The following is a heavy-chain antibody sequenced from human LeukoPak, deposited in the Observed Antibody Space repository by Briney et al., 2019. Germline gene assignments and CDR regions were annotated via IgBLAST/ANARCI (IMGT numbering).Heavy chain of an antibody. J-gene: IGHJ4*02. D-gene: IGHD3-16*01. CDR2: IKQDGSEK. CDR3: ATWGGFGPFDY. CDR1: GFRFSNYQ. V-gene: IGHV3-7*01. Sequence: GGSLRLSCAASGFRFSNYQMNWVRQAPGKGLEWVANIKQDGSEKFYVDSVKGRFTISRDNAKNSLCLQMNSLRAEDTAVYYCATWGGFGPFDYWGQGTLVTVSS.